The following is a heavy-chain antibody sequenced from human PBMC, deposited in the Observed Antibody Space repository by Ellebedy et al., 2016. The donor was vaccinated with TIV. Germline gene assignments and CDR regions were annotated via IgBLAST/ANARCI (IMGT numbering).Heavy chain of an antibody. CDR3: ARDNGRRWLPGTFDY. CDR2: IYYSGST. CDR1: GGSISSSSYY. J-gene: IGHJ4*02. D-gene: IGHD5-24*01. V-gene: IGHV4-39*07. Sequence: SETLSLXXPVSGGSISSSSYYWGWIRQPPGKGLEWIGSIYYSGSTYYNPSLKSRVTISVDTSKNQFSLKLSSVTAADTAVYYCARDNGRRWLPGTFDYWGQGTLVTVSS.